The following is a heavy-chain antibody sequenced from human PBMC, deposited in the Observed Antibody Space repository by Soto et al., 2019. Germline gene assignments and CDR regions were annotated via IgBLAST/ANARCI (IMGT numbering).Heavy chain of an antibody. D-gene: IGHD3-10*01. V-gene: IGHV1-69*13. CDR2: IIPIFGTA. CDR1: GGTFSSYA. J-gene: IGHJ3*02. Sequence: SVKVSCKASGGTFSSYAISWVRQAPGRGLEWMGGIIPIFGTANYAQKFQGRVTITADESTSTAYMELSSLRSEDTAVYYCLLLWFGEIIMEGAFDIWGQGTMVTVSS. CDR3: LLLWFGEIIMEGAFDI.